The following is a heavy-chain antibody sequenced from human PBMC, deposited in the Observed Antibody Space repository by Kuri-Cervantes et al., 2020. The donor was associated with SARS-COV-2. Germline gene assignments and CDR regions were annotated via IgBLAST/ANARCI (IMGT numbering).Heavy chain of an antibody. CDR3: ARRAKHWYFDL. CDR1: GGSISSGSSY. D-gene: IGHD4/OR15-4a*01. J-gene: IGHJ2*01. V-gene: IGHV4-61*02. CDR2: IYTSGST. Sequence: LRLSCTVSGGSISSGSSYWSWIRQPAGKGLEWIGRIYTSGSTNYNPSLKNRVTISVDTTKNHSSLKLSSVTAADTAVYYCARRAKHWYFDLWGRGTLVTVSS.